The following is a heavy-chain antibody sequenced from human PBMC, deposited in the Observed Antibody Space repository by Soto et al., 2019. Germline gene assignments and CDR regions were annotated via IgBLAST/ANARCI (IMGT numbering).Heavy chain of an antibody. Sequence: PGGSLRLSXVGSGFTFSSYEMNWVRQAPGKGLEWVSNIRSSGRSINYADSVKGRFTISRDNAKNSLYLQMNSLRAEDTAVYYCTRVRDSNDYWGQGTLVTVSS. J-gene: IGHJ4*02. CDR2: IRSSGRSI. CDR1: GFTFSSYE. V-gene: IGHV3-48*03. D-gene: IGHD3-22*01. CDR3: TRVRDSNDY.